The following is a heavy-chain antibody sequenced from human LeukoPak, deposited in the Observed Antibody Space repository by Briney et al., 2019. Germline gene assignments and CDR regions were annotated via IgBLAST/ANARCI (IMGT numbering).Heavy chain of an antibody. Sequence: GGSLRLSCAASGFTISSYAMHWVRQAPGKGLEYVSAISSNGGSTYYANSVKGRFTISRDNSKNTLYLQMGSLRAEDMAVYYCARVAGYYDSSGYYDYWGQGTLVTVSS. CDR3: ARVAGYYDSSGYYDY. D-gene: IGHD3-22*01. J-gene: IGHJ4*02. CDR1: GFTISSYA. V-gene: IGHV3-64*01. CDR2: ISSNGGST.